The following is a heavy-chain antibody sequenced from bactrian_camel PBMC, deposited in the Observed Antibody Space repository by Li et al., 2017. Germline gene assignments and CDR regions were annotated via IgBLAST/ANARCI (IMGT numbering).Heavy chain of an antibody. CDR1: GFPYNRYC. CDR3: AAGRGWFRHCEEYAY. CDR2: IDSYGRT. Sequence: DVQLVESGGGSVQAGGSLRLSCAASGFPYNRYCMGWFRQAPGKEREGVAAIDSYGRTTYADSVKGRFTISQDNAKNTVYLQMNSLEPEDTAMYYCAAGRGWFRHCEEYAYWGQGTQVTVS. V-gene: IGHV3S10*01. D-gene: IGHD5*01. J-gene: IGHJ4*01.